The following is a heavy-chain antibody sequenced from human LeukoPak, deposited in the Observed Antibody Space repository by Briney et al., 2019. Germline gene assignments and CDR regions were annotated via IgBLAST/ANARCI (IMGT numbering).Heavy chain of an antibody. J-gene: IGHJ4*02. D-gene: IGHD3-22*01. CDR3: ARGGVSDDSSGGPTFVDY. CDR1: GFIFSDYW. Sequence: GGSLTLSCAASGFIFSDYWMTWVRQAPGKGLEWVANIKQDGSEKYYVDSVLGRFMISRDNAKNSVSLQMNSLRAEDTALYYCARGGVSDDSSGGPTFVDYWGQGTLVTVSS. CDR2: IKQDGSEK. V-gene: IGHV3-7*03.